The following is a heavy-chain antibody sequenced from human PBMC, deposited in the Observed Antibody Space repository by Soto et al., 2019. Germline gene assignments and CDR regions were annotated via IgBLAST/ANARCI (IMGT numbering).Heavy chain of an antibody. D-gene: IGHD2-21*02. J-gene: IGHJ3*02. CDR1: GGTFSNFA. Sequence: QVQLVQSGAEVRKPGTSVRVSCRTSGGTFSNFAINWVRQAPGQGLECMGAIIPMSSTTNYALKSQGRVTMNTAESTTTSYMELSSQRSEDTATYYCVRGTADCGTDCYSGLSWRFDAFAIWGQGTVVTVSS. CDR2: IIPMSSTT. V-gene: IGHV1-69*01. CDR3: VRGTADCGTDCYSGLSWRFDAFAI.